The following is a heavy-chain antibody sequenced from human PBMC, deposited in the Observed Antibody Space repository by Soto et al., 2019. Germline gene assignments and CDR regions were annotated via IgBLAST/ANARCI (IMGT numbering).Heavy chain of an antibody. CDR2: IIPIFGTA. D-gene: IGHD3-10*01. CDR3: ARGVHYYGMGV. Sequence: PVKPTSKALRGTLGSYALCWLRQAPGQGLEWMGGIIPIFGTANYAQKFQGRVTITADESTSTAYMELSSLRSEDTAVYYRARGVHYYGMGVWGQGTTVTVSS. CDR1: RGTLGSYA. J-gene: IGHJ6*02. V-gene: IGHV1-69*13.